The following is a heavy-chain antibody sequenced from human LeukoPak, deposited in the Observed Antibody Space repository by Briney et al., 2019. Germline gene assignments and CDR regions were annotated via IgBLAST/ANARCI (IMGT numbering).Heavy chain of an antibody. J-gene: IGHJ4*02. CDR2: IYYSGST. V-gene: IGHV4-59*12. Sequence: PSETLSLTCTVSGGSISSYYWSWIRQPPGKGLEWIGYIYYSGSTNYNPSLKSRVTISVDTSKNQFSLKLSSVTAADTAVYYCARGGYSSSSGFDYWGQGTLVTVSS. CDR1: GGSISSYY. CDR3: ARGGYSSSSGFDY. D-gene: IGHD6-6*01.